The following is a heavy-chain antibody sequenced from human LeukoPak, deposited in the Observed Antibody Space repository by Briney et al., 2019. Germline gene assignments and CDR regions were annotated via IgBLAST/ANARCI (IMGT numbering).Heavy chain of an antibody. V-gene: IGHV3-33*01. CDR2: IWYDGSNK. D-gene: IGHD3-10*01. Sequence: GGSLRLSCAASGFTFSSYGMHWVRQAPGKGLEWVAVIWYDGSNKYYADSVKGRFTISRDNSKNTLYLQMNSLRAEDTAVYYCARDAFGGSYSYCFDYWGQGTLVTVSS. J-gene: IGHJ4*02. CDR3: ARDAFGGSYSYCFDY. CDR1: GFTFSSYG.